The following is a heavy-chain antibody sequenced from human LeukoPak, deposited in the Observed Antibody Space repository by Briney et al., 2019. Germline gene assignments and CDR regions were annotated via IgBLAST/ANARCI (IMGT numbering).Heavy chain of an antibody. CDR2: IYHSGST. Sequence: SQTLSLTCAVSGGSISSGGYSWSWTRQPPGKGLEWIGYIYHSGSTYYNPSLKSRVTISVDRSKNQFSLKLSSVTAADTAVYYCARGSAGDFDYWGQGTLVTVSS. CDR3: ARGSAGDFDY. V-gene: IGHV4-30-2*01. CDR1: GGSISSGGYS. J-gene: IGHJ4*02. D-gene: IGHD6-13*01.